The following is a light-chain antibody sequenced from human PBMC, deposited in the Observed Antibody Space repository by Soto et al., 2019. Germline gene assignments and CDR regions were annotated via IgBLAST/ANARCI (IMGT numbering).Light chain of an antibody. V-gene: IGKV3-15*01. Sequence: EIGMTQSPGTLSLSPGERATLSCRASQSVTNSYLAWYQQKPGQAPRLLIFGASTRAAGIPARFSGSGSGTEFTLTISSLQSEDFAVYYCQQYSNWPLTFGGGTKVDI. CDR1: QSVTNSY. J-gene: IGKJ4*01. CDR3: QQYSNWPLT. CDR2: GAS.